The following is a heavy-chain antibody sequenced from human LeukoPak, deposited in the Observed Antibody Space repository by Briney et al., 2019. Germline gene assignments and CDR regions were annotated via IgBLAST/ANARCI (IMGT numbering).Heavy chain of an antibody. CDR2: INPNSGGT. V-gene: IGHV1-2*02. J-gene: IGHJ5*02. CDR3: ANTYGSGSYKGGFDP. D-gene: IGHD3-10*01. CDR1: GYTFIDYY. Sequence: ASVKVSCKASGYTFIDYYIHWVRQAPGQGLEWMGWINPNSGGTNYAQHFQGRVTMTRDTSIRTVYMELSRLRSDDTAVYSCANTYGSGSYKGGFDPWGQGTLVTVSS.